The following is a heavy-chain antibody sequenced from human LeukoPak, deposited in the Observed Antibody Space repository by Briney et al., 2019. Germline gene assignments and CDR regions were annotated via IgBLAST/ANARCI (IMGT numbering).Heavy chain of an antibody. CDR3: ASLTYYDFWSGYYTWNYFDY. D-gene: IGHD3-3*01. CDR2: IIPIFGTA. CDR1: GGTFSSNA. J-gene: IGHJ4*02. Sequence: SVKVSCKXSGGTFSSNAISWVRQAPRQGLEWMGGIIPIFGTANYAQKFQGRVTITADESTSTAYMELSSLRSEDTAVYYCASLTYYDFWSGYYTWNYFDYWGQGTLVTVSS. V-gene: IGHV1-69*13.